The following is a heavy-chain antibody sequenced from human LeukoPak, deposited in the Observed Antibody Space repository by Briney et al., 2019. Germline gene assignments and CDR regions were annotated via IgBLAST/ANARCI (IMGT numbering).Heavy chain of an antibody. J-gene: IGHJ4*02. V-gene: IGHV4-39*01. CDR3: ARHASVDGNWPRPLDY. CDR1: GGSISSSPYY. D-gene: IGHD6-19*01. Sequence: SETLSLTCTVSGGSISSSPYYWGWIRQPPGKGLEWIGYIYYSGSTYYNPSLKTRVTISVDTSKNQFSLKLTSVTAADTAVYYCARHASVDGNWPRPLDYWGQGSLVTVSS. CDR2: IYYSGST.